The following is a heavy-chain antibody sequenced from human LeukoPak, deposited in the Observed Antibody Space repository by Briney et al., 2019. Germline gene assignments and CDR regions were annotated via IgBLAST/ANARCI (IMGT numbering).Heavy chain of an antibody. V-gene: IGHV1-8*01. CDR3: ATYDFWSGYSGY. D-gene: IGHD3-3*01. Sequence: GASVKVSCKASGYTFTSYDINWVRQATGQGLEWMGWMNPNSGNTGYAQKFQGRVTMTRNTSISTAYMELSSLRSEDAAVYYCATYDFWSGYSGYWGQGTLVTVSS. CDR1: GYTFTSYD. CDR2: MNPNSGNT. J-gene: IGHJ4*02.